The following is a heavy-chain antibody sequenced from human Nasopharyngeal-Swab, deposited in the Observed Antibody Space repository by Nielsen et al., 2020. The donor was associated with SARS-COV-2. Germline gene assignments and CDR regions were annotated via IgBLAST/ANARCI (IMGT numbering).Heavy chain of an antibody. V-gene: IGHV3-30*18. CDR2: ISYEGSIK. D-gene: IGHD3-10*01. Sequence: GGSLRLSCAASGFNFNNYGMHWVRQAPGKGLEWVALISYEGSIKQYADYVEGRFTISRDSSKNTLFLQMNSLRAEDTAVYYCAKRKEILWLGSQRHGMDVWGQGTTVTVSS. J-gene: IGHJ6*02. CDR3: AKRKEILWLGSQRHGMDV. CDR1: GFNFNNYG.